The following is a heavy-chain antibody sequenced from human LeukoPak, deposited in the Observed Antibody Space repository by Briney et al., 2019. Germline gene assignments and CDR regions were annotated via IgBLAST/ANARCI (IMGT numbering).Heavy chain of an antibody. D-gene: IGHD3-16*02. V-gene: IGHV3-30*18. CDR2: ISYDGSNK. Sequence: GGSLRLSCAASGFTFSSYGMRWVRQAPGKGLEWVAVISYDGSNKYYADSVKGRFTISRDNSKNTLYLQMNSLRAEDTAVYYCAKDRSSSFDYWGQGTLVTVSS. CDR3: AKDRSSSFDY. J-gene: IGHJ4*02. CDR1: GFTFSSYG.